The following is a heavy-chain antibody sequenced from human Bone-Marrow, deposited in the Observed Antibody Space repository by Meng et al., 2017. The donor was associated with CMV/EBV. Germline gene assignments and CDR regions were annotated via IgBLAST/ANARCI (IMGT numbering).Heavy chain of an antibody. D-gene: IGHD6-19*01. J-gene: IGHJ4*02. CDR3: ARWYSSGWYVRGYSDY. Sequence: LRLSCTVSGGSISSGGYYWSWIRQHPGKGLEWIGYIYYSGSTYYNPSLKSRVTISVDTSKNQFSLKLSSVTAADTAVYYCARWYSSGWYVRGYSDYWGQGTLVTVSS. CDR1: GGSISSGGYY. V-gene: IGHV4-31*03. CDR2: IYYSGST.